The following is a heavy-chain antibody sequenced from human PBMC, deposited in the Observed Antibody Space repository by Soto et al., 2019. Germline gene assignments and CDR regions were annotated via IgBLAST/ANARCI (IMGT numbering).Heavy chain of an antibody. D-gene: IGHD6-13*01. CDR3: ARGRKWGSSSFGY. V-gene: IGHV4-31*03. CDR2: IYYSGST. CDR1: GGSISSGGYY. Sequence: SETLSLTCTLSGGSISSGGYYWSWIRQHPGKGLEWIGYIYYSGSTYYNPSLKSRVTISVDTSKNQFSLKLSSVTAADTAVYYCARGRKWGSSSFGYWGQGTLVTVSS. J-gene: IGHJ4*02.